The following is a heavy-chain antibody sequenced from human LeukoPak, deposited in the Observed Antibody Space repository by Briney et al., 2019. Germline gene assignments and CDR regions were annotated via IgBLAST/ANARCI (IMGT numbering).Heavy chain of an antibody. V-gene: IGHV4-61*02. CDR3: ARDKGTMPFDI. CDR2: IYSSGST. J-gene: IGHJ3*02. Sequence: PSETLSLTCTVSGGSISSGRFYWSWIRQSAGKGLEWIGRIYSSGSTHYNPSLKSRVSISRDTSKNHFSLNLRSVTAADTAVYYCARDKGTMPFDIWGQGTMVTVSS. CDR1: GGSISSGRFY. D-gene: IGHD4/OR15-4a*01.